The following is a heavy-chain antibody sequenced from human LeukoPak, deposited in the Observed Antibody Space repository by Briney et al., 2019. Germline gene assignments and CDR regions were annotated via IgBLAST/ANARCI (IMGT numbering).Heavy chain of an antibody. V-gene: IGHV3-74*01. CDR3: ASPSSSSEPPEGGYYYYYGMDV. Sequence: GGPLRLSCAASGFTFSSYWMHWVRPAPGKGLVWVSRINSDGSSTSYADSVKGRFTISRDNAKNTLYLQMNSLRAEDTAVYYCASPSSSSEPPEGGYYYYYGMDVWGQGTTVTVSS. D-gene: IGHD6-6*01. CDR2: INSDGSST. J-gene: IGHJ6*02. CDR1: GFTFSSYW.